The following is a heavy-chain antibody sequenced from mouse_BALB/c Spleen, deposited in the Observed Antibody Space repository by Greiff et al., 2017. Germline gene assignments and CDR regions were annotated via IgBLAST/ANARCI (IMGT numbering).Heavy chain of an antibody. J-gene: IGHJ4*01. CDR2: IRLKSNNYAT. CDR1: GFTFSNYW. V-gene: IGHV6-6*02. Sequence: EVKLVESGGGLVQPGGSMKLSCVASGFTFSNYWMNWVRQSPEKGLEWVAEIRLKSNNYATHYAESVKGRFTISRDDSKSSVYLQMNNLRAEDTGIYYCTRGFWWDGYAMDYWGQGTSVTVSS. D-gene: IGHD1-1*02. CDR3: TRGFWWDGYAMDY.